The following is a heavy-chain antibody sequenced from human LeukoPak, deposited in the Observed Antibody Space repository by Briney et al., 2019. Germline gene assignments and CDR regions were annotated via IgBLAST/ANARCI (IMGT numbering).Heavy chain of an antibody. CDR1: GYSFINYW. J-gene: IGHJ5*02. D-gene: IGHD5-24*01. V-gene: IGHV5-51*01. CDR2: IYPGHSET. Sequence: GESLKISCKGSGYSFINYWIGWVRQMPGKGLEWMGMIYPGHSETRYSPSFQGQVTISADKSISTAYLQWSSLRASDTAMYHCARLRDGSNWFDPWGQGTLVTVSS. CDR3: ARLRDGSNWFDP.